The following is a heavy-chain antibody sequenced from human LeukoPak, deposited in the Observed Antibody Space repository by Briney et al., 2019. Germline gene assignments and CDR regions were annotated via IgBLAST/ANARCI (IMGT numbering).Heavy chain of an antibody. CDR2: ISYDGSNK. D-gene: IGHD6-19*01. J-gene: IGHJ3*02. V-gene: IGHV3-30*18. Sequence: PGGSLRLSCAASGFTFGNSAMLWVRQAPGKGLEWVAVISYDGSNKYYADSVKGRFTISRDNSKNTLYLQMNSLRVEDTAVYYCAKETGYSSGWWPVYDAFDIWAKGQWSPSLQ. CDR3: AKETGYSSGWWPVYDAFDI. CDR1: GFTFGNSA.